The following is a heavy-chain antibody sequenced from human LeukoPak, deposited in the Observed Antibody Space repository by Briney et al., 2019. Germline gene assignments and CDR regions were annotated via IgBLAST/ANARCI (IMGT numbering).Heavy chain of an antibody. V-gene: IGHV4-38-2*01. D-gene: IGHD2-2*01. J-gene: IGHJ5*02. CDR2: IYHSGST. CDR1: GYSISSGYY. CDR3: ARLVGFDIVVVPAAMSYWFDH. Sequence: SETLSLTCAVSGYSISSGYYWGWIRQPPGKGLEWIGSIYHSGSTYYNPSLKSRVTISVDTSKNQFSLKLSSVTAADTAVYYCARLVGFDIVVVPAAMSYWFDHWGQGTLVTVSS.